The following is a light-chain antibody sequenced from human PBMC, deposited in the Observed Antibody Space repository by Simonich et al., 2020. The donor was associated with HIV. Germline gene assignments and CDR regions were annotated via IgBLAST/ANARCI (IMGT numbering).Light chain of an antibody. V-gene: IGLV2-23*02. Sequence: QSALTQPASVSESPGQSITISCTGTTSDVGGYNYVSWYQQHPDKAPKLMIYDVNKRPSGVSTRFSGSKSGNTASLTISGLQAEDEADYYCCSYAGSSTFNVFGTGTKVTVL. CDR3: CSYAGSSTFNV. CDR2: DVN. J-gene: IGLJ1*01. CDR1: TSDVGGYNY.